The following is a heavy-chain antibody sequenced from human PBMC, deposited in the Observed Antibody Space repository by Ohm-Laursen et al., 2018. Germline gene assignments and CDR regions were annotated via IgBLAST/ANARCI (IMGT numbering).Heavy chain of an antibody. Sequence: SLRLSCAASGFTVSDSYVSWVRQAPGKGLEWVAVISYDGSNKYYADSVKGRFTISRDNSKNTLSLQMNSLRVDDTAVYYCAKSSGYCSSTSCRGEYYHYYGMDVWGQGTTVTVSS. CDR2: ISYDGSNK. J-gene: IGHJ6*02. CDR1: GFTVSDSY. CDR3: AKSSGYCSSTSCRGEYYHYYGMDV. V-gene: IGHV3-30*18. D-gene: IGHD2-2*01.